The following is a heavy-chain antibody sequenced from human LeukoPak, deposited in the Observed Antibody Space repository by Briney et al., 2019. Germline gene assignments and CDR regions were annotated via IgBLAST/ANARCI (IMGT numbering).Heavy chain of an antibody. CDR1: GGSISSYY. CDR3: ARGRITMVRGVIIGYFVY. Sequence: SETLSLTCTVSGGSISSYYWIWLRQPAGKELVGIGRIYTSGSTNYNPSLKSRVAMSVDTSKNRFSLKLSSVAAAETAVYYCARGRITMVRGVIIGYFVYWGQGALVTVSS. D-gene: IGHD3-10*01. V-gene: IGHV4-4*07. J-gene: IGHJ4*02. CDR2: IYTSGST.